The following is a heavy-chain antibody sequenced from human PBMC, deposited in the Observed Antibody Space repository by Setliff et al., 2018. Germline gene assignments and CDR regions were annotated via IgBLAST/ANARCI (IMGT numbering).Heavy chain of an antibody. V-gene: IGHV4-39*02. CDR3: ARAHTWSLPNDNSGYPGWFDP. CDR1: GASITNINYY. CDR2: IFYSGRT. Sequence: SETLSLTCTVSGASITNINYYWGLIRQPPGKGLEWIGSIFYSGRTFYNPSLKSRVTLSVDTSKNHVSLKLSSVTAADTAVYYCARAHTWSLPNDNSGYPGWFDPWGQGTLVTVSS. D-gene: IGHD3-22*01. J-gene: IGHJ5*02.